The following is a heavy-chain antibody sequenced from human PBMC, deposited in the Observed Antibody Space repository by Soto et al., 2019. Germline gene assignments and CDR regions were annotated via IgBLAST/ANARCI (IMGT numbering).Heavy chain of an antibody. D-gene: IGHD6-13*01. CDR3: VKDPRTYSSSWFEY. V-gene: IGHV3-23*01. CDR1: GFTFSSCA. Sequence: PGGSLRLSCAASGFTFSSCAMGWVRQAPGEGLQWVSGISGAGKNTYYGDSMKGRIAISRDNSKNTVYLQMNSLRAEDTAVYYCVKDPRTYSSSWFEYWGHGTLVTVSS. CDR2: ISGAGKNT. J-gene: IGHJ4*01.